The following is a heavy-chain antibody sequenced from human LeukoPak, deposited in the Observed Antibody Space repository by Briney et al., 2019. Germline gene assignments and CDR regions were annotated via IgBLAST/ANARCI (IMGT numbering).Heavy chain of an antibody. CDR3: ARDLEYSSSGRFDP. D-gene: IGHD6-6*01. V-gene: IGHV4-59*01. Sequence: PSETLSLTCTVSGGSISSYYWSWIRQPPGKGLEWIGYIYYSGSTNYNPSLKSVVTISVDTSKNQFSLKLSSVTAPDTAVYYCARDLEYSSSGRFDPWGQGTLVTVSS. CDR1: GGSISSYY. J-gene: IGHJ5*02. CDR2: IYYSGST.